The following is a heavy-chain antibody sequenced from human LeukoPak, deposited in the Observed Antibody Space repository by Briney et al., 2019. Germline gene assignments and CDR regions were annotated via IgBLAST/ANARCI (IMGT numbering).Heavy chain of an antibody. V-gene: IGHV3-30*04. Sequence: GGSLRISCAASGFTFSSYAMHWVRQAPGKGLEWVAVISYDGSNKYYADSVKGRFTISRDNSKNTLYLQMNSLRAEDTAVYYCARDLVATAAAVPFFDYWGQGTLVTVSS. J-gene: IGHJ4*02. D-gene: IGHD6-13*01. CDR3: ARDLVATAAAVPFFDY. CDR2: ISYDGSNK. CDR1: GFTFSSYA.